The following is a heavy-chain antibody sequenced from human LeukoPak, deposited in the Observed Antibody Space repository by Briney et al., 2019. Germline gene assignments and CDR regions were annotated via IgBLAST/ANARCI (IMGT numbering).Heavy chain of an antibody. V-gene: IGHV5-51*01. CDR2: IYPDDPDI. Sequence: GESLKISCKGSGYSFTSYWIGWVRQMPGKGLEWMGIIYPDDPDIKYSPSFQGQVTISADKSISTAYLQWSSLKASDTAMYYCARLAFCTNAVCFSNYYYSMDVWGRGTTVTVSS. CDR1: GYSFTSYW. CDR3: ARLAFCTNAVCFSNYYYSMDV. J-gene: IGHJ6*03. D-gene: IGHD2-8*01.